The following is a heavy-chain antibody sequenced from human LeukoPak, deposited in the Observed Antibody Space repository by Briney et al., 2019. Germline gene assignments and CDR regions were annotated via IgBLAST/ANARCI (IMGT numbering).Heavy chain of an antibody. V-gene: IGHV1-69*05. CDR2: IIPIFGTA. Sequence: SVTVSCKASGGTFSSYAISWVRQAPGQGLEWLGGIIPIFGTANYAQKFQGRVTITTDESTSTAYMELSSLRSEDTAVYYCASVRLGIAAAGTFSDYYYYMDVWGKGTTVTVSS. CDR3: ASVRLGIAAAGTFSDYYYYMDV. D-gene: IGHD6-13*01. CDR1: GGTFSSYA. J-gene: IGHJ6*03.